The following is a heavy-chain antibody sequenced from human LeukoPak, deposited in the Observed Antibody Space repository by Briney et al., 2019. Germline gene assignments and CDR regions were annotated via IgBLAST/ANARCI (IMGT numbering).Heavy chain of an antibody. CDR2: IYYSGST. V-gene: IGHV4-39*07. CDR1: GDSISSSNYY. CDR3: ARGDGYNYAFDI. Sequence: SETLSLTCTVSGDSISSSNYYWAWIRQPPGKGLEWIGSIYYSGSTYYNPSLKSRVTISVDTSKNQFSLKLSSVTAADTAMFYCARGDGYNYAFDIWGQGTMVTVSS. D-gene: IGHD5-24*01. J-gene: IGHJ3*02.